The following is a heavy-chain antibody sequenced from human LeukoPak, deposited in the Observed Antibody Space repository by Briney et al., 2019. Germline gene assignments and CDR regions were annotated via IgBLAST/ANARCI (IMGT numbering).Heavy chain of an antibody. CDR1: GGSISSGDYY. CDR2: ISASGRS. V-gene: IGHV4-61*02. CDR3: AREFDP. J-gene: IGHJ5*02. Sequence: SQTLSLTCTLSGGSISSGDYYWRWIRQPAGKGLEWIGRISASGRSNYNPSLKSLLTISIDTSKNQFSLLLSSVTATDTAVYYCAREFDPCGQGTLVTVYS.